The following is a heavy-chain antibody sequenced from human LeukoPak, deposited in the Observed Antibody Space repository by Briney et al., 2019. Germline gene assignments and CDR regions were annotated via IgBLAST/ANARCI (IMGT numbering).Heavy chain of an antibody. CDR1: GFTFSNYW. D-gene: IGHD1-7*01. CDR3: AREDDWNYEDY. Sequence: PGGPLRLSCAASGFTFSNYWMSWVRQAPGKGLEWVANIKQDGSEKYYVNSVKGRFTISRDNAKNSLYLQMSSLRAEDTAIYYCAREDDWNYEDYWGQGTLVSVSS. J-gene: IGHJ4*02. CDR2: IKQDGSEK. V-gene: IGHV3-7*01.